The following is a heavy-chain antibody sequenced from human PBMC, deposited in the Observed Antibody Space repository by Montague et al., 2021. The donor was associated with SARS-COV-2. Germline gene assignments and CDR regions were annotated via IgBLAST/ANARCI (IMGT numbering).Heavy chain of an antibody. CDR2: INHSGST. Sequence: ETLSLTCAVYGGSFSGYYWSWHRQPPGKGLAWIGEINHSGSTNYNPSLKSRVTISLDTSKNQFSLKLSSVTAADTAVYYCARVRAVPAAMRIFSLGRSYYGMDVWGQGTTVTVSS. CDR1: GGSFSGYY. CDR3: ARVRAVPAAMRIFSLGRSYYGMDV. J-gene: IGHJ6*02. V-gene: IGHV4-34*01. D-gene: IGHD2-2*01.